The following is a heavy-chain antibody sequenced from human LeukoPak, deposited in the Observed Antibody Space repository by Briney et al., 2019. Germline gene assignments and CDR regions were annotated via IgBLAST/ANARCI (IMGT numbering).Heavy chain of an antibody. CDR3: TALGYPQYFHH. J-gene: IGHJ4*02. CDR2: IKSKVNGGTT. CDR1: GFTFSDAW. D-gene: IGHD2-15*01. Sequence: GGSLRLSCAASGFTFSDAWMTWVRQAPGKGLEWVGRIKSKVNGGTTDYAAPVKGRFTISSDDSKNTLYFQMNSLKTKDTAVYYCTALGYPQYFHHWGQGTLVTVSS. V-gene: IGHV3-15*01.